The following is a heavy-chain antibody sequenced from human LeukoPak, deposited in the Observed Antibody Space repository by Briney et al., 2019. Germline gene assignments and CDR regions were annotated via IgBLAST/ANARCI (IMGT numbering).Heavy chain of an antibody. D-gene: IGHD3-22*01. CDR1: GFTVSSNY. CDR2: IYSGGST. V-gene: IGHV3-66*01. CDR3: ARDHYDSSGLGYYYYGVDV. Sequence: GGSLRLSCAASGFTVSSNYMSWVRQALGKGLEWVSVIYSGGSTYYADSVKGRFTISRDNSKNTLYLQMNSLRAEDTAVYYCARDHYDSSGLGYYYYGVDVWGQGTTVTVSS. J-gene: IGHJ6*02.